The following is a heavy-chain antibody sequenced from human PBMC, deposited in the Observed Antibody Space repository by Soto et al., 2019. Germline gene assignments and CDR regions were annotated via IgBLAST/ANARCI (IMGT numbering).Heavy chain of an antibody. CDR2: TYYSSKWYN. V-gene: IGHV6-1*01. D-gene: IGHD6-19*01. CDR3: ARDRAVAGHKGTYYGMDV. CDR1: GDSVSSNSAA. J-gene: IGHJ6*02. Sequence: PSQTLSLTCAISGDSVSSNSAAWNWIRQSPSRGLEWLGRTYYSSKWYNDYAVSVKSRITINPDTSKNQFSLQLNSVTPEDTAVYYCARDRAVAGHKGTYYGMDVWGQGTTVTVSS.